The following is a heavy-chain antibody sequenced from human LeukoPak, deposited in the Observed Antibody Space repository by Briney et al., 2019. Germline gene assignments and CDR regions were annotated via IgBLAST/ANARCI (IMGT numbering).Heavy chain of an antibody. CDR3: ARDRGNTDYYFDY. CDR2: IYYSGST. CDR1: GGSISSGDYY. Sequence: PSETLSLTCTVSGGSISSGDYYWSWIRQPPRKGLEWIGYIYYSGSTYYNPSLKSRVTISVDTSKNQFSLKLSSVTAADTAVYYCARDRGNTDYYFDYWGQGTLVTVSS. V-gene: IGHV4-30-4*01. J-gene: IGHJ4*02. D-gene: IGHD1/OR15-1a*01.